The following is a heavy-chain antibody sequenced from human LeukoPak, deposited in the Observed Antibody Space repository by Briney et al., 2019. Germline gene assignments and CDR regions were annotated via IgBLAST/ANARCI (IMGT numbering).Heavy chain of an antibody. D-gene: IGHD3-10*01. CDR2: ISGSGGTT. V-gene: IGHV3-23*01. Sequence: PGGSLRLSCAASGFTFTIYALTWVRQAPGKGLEWVSVISGSGGTTYYADSVKGRFTISRDNFKNTLYLQMNSLRAEDTAAYYCAKLRTSGSGSYPYGMDVWGQGTTVTVSS. CDR1: GFTFTIYA. CDR3: AKLRTSGSGSYPYGMDV. J-gene: IGHJ6*02.